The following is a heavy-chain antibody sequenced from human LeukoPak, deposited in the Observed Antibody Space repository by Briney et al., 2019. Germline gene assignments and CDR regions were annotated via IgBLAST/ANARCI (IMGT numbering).Heavy chain of an antibody. CDR1: GFIFNTNG. Sequence: PGGSLRLSCAISGFIFNTNGMNWVRQSPGKGLEWLATIAGGDESTYYADSVKGRFAISRDNSKNTVFLHMSSLRVEDTAVYCCARGVYWSLDYWGQGTPVTVSS. D-gene: IGHD1-1*01. CDR3: ARGVYWSLDY. CDR2: IAGGDEST. J-gene: IGHJ4*02. V-gene: IGHV3-23*01.